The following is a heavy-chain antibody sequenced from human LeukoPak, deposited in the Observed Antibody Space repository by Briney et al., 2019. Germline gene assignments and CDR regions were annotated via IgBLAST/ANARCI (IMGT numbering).Heavy chain of an antibody. CDR2: IWYDGSNK. J-gene: IGHJ3*02. Sequence: GGSLRLSCAASGFTFSSYGMHWVRQAPGKGLEWVAVIWYDGSNKYYADSVKGRFTLSRDNSKNTLYLQMNSLRAEDTAVYYCAKDFAEWLSPLAAFDIWGQGTMVTVSS. D-gene: IGHD3-3*01. CDR3: AKDFAEWLSPLAAFDI. CDR1: GFTFSSYG. V-gene: IGHV3-33*06.